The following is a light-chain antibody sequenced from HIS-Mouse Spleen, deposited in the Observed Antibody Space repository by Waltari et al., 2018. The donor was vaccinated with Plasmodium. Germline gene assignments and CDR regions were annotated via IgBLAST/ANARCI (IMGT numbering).Light chain of an antibody. CDR2: DVS. CDR1: SSDVGGYNY. J-gene: IGLJ1*01. Sequence: QSALTQPRSVSGSPGQSVTISCTGTSSDVGGYNYVSSYQQHPGKAPKLMFYDVSKRPSGVPDRFSGSKAGNTASLTISGLQAEDEADYYCCSYAGSYTFVFGTGTKVTVL. CDR3: CSYAGSYTFV. V-gene: IGLV2-11*01.